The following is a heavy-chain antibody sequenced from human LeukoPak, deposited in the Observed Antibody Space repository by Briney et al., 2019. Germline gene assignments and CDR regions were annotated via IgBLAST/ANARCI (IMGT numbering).Heavy chain of an antibody. CDR2: INTAGGGT. CDR1: GHTFTDYY. J-gene: IGHJ3*01. CDR3: ARDRDDHNDSHDKRDFDV. V-gene: IGHV1-2*02. Sequence: GASVKVSCKASGHTFTDYYVHWLRQAPGQGLDWMGWINTAGGGTKSAQKFQGRVTMTRDTSISTAYMELTRVTSDDTAVYYCARDRDDHNDSHDKRDFDVWGRGTVVTVSS. D-gene: IGHD3-22*01.